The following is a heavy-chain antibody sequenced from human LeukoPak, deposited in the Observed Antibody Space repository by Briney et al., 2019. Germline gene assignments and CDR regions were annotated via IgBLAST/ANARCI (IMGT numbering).Heavy chain of an antibody. CDR2: INPNSGAT. V-gene: IGHV1-2*02. D-gene: IGHD3-10*01. CDR3: ARGRFGEWDNWFDP. Sequence: GASLKVSCKASGYTFTGYYIHWVRQAPGQGLEWMAWINPNSGATNYAQKFQGRVSMTRDTSISTAYMALSRLTSDDTAVYFCARGRFGEWDNWFDPWGQGTLVTVSS. CDR1: GYTFTGYY. J-gene: IGHJ5*02.